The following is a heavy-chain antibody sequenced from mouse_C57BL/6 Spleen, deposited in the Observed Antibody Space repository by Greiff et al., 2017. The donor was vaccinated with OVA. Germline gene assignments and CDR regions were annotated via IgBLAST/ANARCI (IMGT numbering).Heavy chain of an antibody. CDR2: IDPSDSYT. D-gene: IGHD2-5*01. J-gene: IGHJ3*01. Sequence: VQLQQPGAELVMPGASVKLSCKASGYTFTSYWMHWVKQRPGQGLEWIGEIDPSDSYTNYNQKFKGKSTLTVDKSSSTAYMQLSSLTSEDSAVYYCARFPYSNYAWFAYWGQGTLVTVSA. CDR1: GYTFTSYW. CDR3: ARFPYSNYAWFAY. V-gene: IGHV1-69*01.